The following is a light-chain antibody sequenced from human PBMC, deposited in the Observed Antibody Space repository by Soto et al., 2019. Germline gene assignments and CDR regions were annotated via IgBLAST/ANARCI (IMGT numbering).Light chain of an antibody. Sequence: QSVLTQPASVSGSPGQSITISCTGTNNDDGSYNLVSWYQQHPGKAPKLMIYEGSKRPSGVSNRFSGSKSDNTASLTISGLQADDEAYYYCCSYACSSTCLVFGGGTKLTVL. CDR1: NNDDGSYNL. CDR3: CSYACSSTCLV. CDR2: EGS. J-gene: IGLJ2*01. V-gene: IGLV2-23*01.